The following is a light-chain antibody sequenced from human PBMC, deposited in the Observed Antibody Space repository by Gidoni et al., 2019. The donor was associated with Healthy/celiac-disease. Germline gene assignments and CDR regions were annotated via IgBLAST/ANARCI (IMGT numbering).Light chain of an antibody. V-gene: IGKV1-39*01. CDR1: QRMSSY. CDR3: QQSYSTEVT. CDR2: AAS. Sequence: DSQMTQSPSSLSASVGDRVTITCRASQRMSSYLNGYQQKPGKAPKLLIYAASSLQSGVPSRFSGSGYGTDFTFTISSMQHEDFATYYCQQSYSTEVTFGQGTKLEIK. J-gene: IGKJ2*01.